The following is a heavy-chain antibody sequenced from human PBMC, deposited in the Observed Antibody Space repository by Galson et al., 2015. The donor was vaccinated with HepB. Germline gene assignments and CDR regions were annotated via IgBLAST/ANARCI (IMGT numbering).Heavy chain of an antibody. J-gene: IGHJ6*03. CDR2: IIPILAIA. Sequence: SVKVSCKASGGTFSSYAISWVRQAPGQGLEWMGRIIPILAIANYAQKFQGRVTITADKSTTTAYMELSSLRSEDAAVYYCARGEPFGVLKVGGDYYYYMDVWGKGTTVTVSS. V-gene: IGHV1-69*04. CDR3: ARGEPFGVLKVGGDYYYYMDV. CDR1: GGTFSSYA. D-gene: IGHD3-3*01.